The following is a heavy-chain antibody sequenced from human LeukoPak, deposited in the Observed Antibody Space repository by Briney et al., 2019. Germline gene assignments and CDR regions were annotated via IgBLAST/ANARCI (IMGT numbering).Heavy chain of an antibody. V-gene: IGHV4-59*01. Sequence: SETLSLTCSVSGGSITSYYWSWVRQPPGKGLEWVAYSHSNGDTNYNPSLKSRITISGDMSKNEISLKLRSVTAADTAVYYCARVVVISGSYYYYYGMDVWGQGTTVTVSS. CDR3: ARVVVISGSYYYYYGMDV. D-gene: IGHD1-26*01. CDR2: SHSNGDT. CDR1: GGSITSYY. J-gene: IGHJ6*02.